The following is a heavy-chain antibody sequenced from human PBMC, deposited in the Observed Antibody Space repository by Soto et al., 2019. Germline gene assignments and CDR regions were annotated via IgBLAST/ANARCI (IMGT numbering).Heavy chain of an antibody. D-gene: IGHD6-13*01. CDR1: GGSITSRFY. Sequence: QLQLQEPGPGLVKPSETLSLSCTVSGGSITSRFYWGWIRQPPGKGLEWIGRIYGTGNTYYNPSLMCRVTISADTAKNQFSLTLISVPAADAAVYYCRSSSRYSTDVWGQGATVTVSS. V-gene: IGHV4-39*01. CDR2: IYGTGNT. CDR3: RSSSRYSTDV. J-gene: IGHJ6*02.